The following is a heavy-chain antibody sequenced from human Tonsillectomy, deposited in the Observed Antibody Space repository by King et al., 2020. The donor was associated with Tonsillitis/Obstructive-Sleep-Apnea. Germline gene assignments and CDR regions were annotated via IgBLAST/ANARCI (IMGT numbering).Heavy chain of an antibody. Sequence: QLVQSGAEVKKPGESLKISCKDSGYIFTTYWIGWVRQMPGKGLEWMGIIYPGDSYTRYSPSFQGQVTISADKSINTAYLQWSSLKASDTAMYYCARLGGEGAIIAAHFDYWGQGTLVTVSS. V-gene: IGHV5-51*01. CDR3: ARLGGEGAIIAAHFDY. J-gene: IGHJ4*02. CDR1: GYIFTTYW. D-gene: IGHD6-6*01. CDR2: IYPGDSYT.